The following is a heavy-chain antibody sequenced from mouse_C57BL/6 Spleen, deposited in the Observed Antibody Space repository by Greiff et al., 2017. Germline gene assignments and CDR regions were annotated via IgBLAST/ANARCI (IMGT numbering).Heavy chain of an antibody. CDR3: AREGGLRRPQGCDV. CDR2: IYPGSGST. CDR1: GYTFTSYW. D-gene: IGHD2-4*01. Sequence: QVQLQQPGAELVKPGASVTMSCKASGYTFTSYWITWVKQRPGQGLEWIGDIYPGSGSTNYNEKFKSKATLTVDTSSSTAYMQLSSLTSEDSAVYYCAREGGLRRPQGCDVWGTGTTVTVSS. V-gene: IGHV1-55*01. J-gene: IGHJ1*03.